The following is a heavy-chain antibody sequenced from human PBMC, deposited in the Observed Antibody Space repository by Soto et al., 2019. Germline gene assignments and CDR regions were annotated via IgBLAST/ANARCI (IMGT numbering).Heavy chain of an antibody. CDR2: IYYSGST. J-gene: IGHJ3*02. CDR3: ARIIRFGDFDI. V-gene: IGHV4-39*01. CDR1: GGSISSSSYY. Sequence: QLQLQESGPGLVKPSETLSLTCTVSGGSISSSSYYWGWIRQPPGKGLEWIGSIYYSGSTYYNPSLKSRVTISVDTSKNQFSLKLSSVTAADTAVYYCARIIRFGDFDIWGQGTMVTGSS. D-gene: IGHD3-16*01.